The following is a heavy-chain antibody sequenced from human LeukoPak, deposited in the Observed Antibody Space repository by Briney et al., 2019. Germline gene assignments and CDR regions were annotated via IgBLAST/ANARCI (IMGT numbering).Heavy chain of an antibody. V-gene: IGHV4-61*02. CDR1: GDSIISGSYY. J-gene: IGHJ6*03. D-gene: IGHD4-23*01. CDR3: AREDGPYGGPHYYYYYMDV. CDR2: IYTSGST. Sequence: PSETLSLTCSVSGDSIISGSYYWSWIRQPAGKGLECIGRIYTSGSTNYNPSLKSRVTISLDTSNNQFSLRLSSVTAADTAVYYCAREDGPYGGPHYYYYYMDVWGKGTTVTV.